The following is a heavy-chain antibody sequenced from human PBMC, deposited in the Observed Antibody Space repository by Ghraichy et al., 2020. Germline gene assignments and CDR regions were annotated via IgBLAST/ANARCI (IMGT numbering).Heavy chain of an antibody. CDR2: ISHDGSYK. J-gene: IGHJ6*02. CDR1: GFTFITYS. D-gene: IGHD6-13*01. CDR3: SRDIKSSSWSYYYYAMDV. Sequence: GGSLRLSCVGSGFTFITYSMHWVRQAPGKGLEWVAVISHDGSYKYYADSVKGRFTISRENSKNTLYLHMNSLRADDTAVYYCSRDIKSSSWSYYYYAMDVWGQGTTVTVSS. V-gene: IGHV3-30-3*01.